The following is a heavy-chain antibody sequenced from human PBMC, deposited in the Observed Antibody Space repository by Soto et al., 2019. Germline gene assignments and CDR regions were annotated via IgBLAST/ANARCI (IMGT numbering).Heavy chain of an antibody. CDR2: IIPIFGTA. V-gene: IGHV1-69*13. CDR1: GGTFSSYE. Sequence: GASVKVSCKASGGTFSSYEISWVRQAPGQGLEWMGGIIPIFGTANYAQKFQGRVTITADESTSTAYMELSSLRSEDTAVYYCARNYYGSGSYGSGYYYYGMDVWGQGTTVTVSS. J-gene: IGHJ6*02. CDR3: ARNYYGSGSYGSGYYYYGMDV. D-gene: IGHD3-10*01.